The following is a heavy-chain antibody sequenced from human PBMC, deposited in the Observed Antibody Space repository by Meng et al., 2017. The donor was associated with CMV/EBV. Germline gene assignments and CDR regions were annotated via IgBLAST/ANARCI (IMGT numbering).Heavy chain of an antibody. J-gene: IGHJ5*02. D-gene: IGHD2-2*01. V-gene: IGHV3-21*01. Sequence: GESLKISCAASGFTFSSYAMSWVRQAPGKGLEWVSSISSSSSYIYYADSVKGRFTISRDNAKNSLYLQMNSLRAEDTAVYYCARWDIVPAATWGQGTLVTVSS. CDR1: GFTFSSYA. CDR2: ISSSSSYI. CDR3: ARWDIVPAAT.